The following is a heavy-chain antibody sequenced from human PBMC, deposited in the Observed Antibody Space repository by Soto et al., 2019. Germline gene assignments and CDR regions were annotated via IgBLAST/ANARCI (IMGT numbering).Heavy chain of an antibody. CDR1: GGTFSSYT. Sequence: QVQLVQSGAEVKKPGSSVKVSCKASGGTFSSYTISWVRQAPGQGLEWMGRIIPILGIANYAQKFQGRVTXXADKSTSTAYMELSSVRSEDTAVYYCARDCGDYCYWGQGTLVTVSS. CDR3: ARDCGDYCY. J-gene: IGHJ4*02. D-gene: IGHD4-17*01. V-gene: IGHV1-69*02. CDR2: IIPILGIA.